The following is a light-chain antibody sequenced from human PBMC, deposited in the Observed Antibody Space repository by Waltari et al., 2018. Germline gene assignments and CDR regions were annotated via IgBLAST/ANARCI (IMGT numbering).Light chain of an antibody. CDR3: QQRRNWPLT. CDR2: DTS. V-gene: IGKV3-11*01. J-gene: IGKJ4*01. Sequence: EIVLTQSPGTLSLSPGERATLSCRASQSVNWYLAWYQQRPGQAPRLLIYDTSNRATGIPARFSGSGSETDFTLTISSLEPEDSAVYYCQQRRNWPLTFGGGTKVEIK. CDR1: QSVNWY.